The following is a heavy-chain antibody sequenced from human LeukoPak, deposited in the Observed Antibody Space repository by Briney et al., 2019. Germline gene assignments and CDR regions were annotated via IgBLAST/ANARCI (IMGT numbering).Heavy chain of an antibody. CDR3: ARGGRGYCTSSSCYFDY. J-gene: IGHJ4*02. V-gene: IGHV6-1*01. D-gene: IGHD2-2*01. CDR2: TYYRSKWYN. Sequence: SQTLSLTCAISGGSVSSTAWSWIRQSPSRGLEWLGRTYYRSKWYNDYAVSVKSRITINPDTSKNQFSLQLNSVTPEDTAVYYCARGGRGYCTSSSCYFDYWGQGTLVTVSS. CDR1: GGSVSSTA.